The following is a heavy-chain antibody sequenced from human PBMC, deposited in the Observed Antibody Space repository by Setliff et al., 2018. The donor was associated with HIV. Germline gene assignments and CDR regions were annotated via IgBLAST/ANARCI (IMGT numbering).Heavy chain of an antibody. CDR1: GGSISSGSYY. CDR2: MFVGESP. V-gene: IGHV4-61*02. Sequence: PSETLSLTCNVSGGSISSGSYYWSWIRQPAGKGLEWVGRMFVGESPNYNPSLKSRLSISVDTSKRQFSLKLTSVTAADTAVYYCARGLYGSGSFFFDSWGRGTLVTVSS. D-gene: IGHD3-10*01. CDR3: ARGLYGSGSFFFDS. J-gene: IGHJ4*02.